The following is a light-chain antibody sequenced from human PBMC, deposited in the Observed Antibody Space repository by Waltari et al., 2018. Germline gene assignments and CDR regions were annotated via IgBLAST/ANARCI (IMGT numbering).Light chain of an antibody. J-gene: IGLJ2*01. CDR1: SSAVGGSNH. V-gene: IGLV2-14*01. CDR3: SSFTTIGTLVV. Sequence: QSALTQPASVSGSPGQSITIPCTGPSSAVGGSNHASCYQQQPGKAPKLLILEGTNRPSWISNCFSGSKSGNTASLTIAGLQAEDEGEYYCSSFTTIGTLVVFGGGTKVTVL. CDR2: EGT.